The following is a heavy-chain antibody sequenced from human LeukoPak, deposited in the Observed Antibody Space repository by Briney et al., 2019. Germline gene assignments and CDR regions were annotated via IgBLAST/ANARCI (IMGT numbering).Heavy chain of an antibody. CDR3: ATWAY. Sequence: QPGGSLRLSCAASAYSLSGYWMSWVRQAPGRGLEWVANINQDGSEKYYVDSVKGRFTISRDNAKNALYLQMNSLRAEDTAVYYCATWAYWGQGTLVTVSS. D-gene: IGHD7-27*01. J-gene: IGHJ4*02. V-gene: IGHV3-7*01. CDR2: INQDGSEK. CDR1: AYSLSGYW.